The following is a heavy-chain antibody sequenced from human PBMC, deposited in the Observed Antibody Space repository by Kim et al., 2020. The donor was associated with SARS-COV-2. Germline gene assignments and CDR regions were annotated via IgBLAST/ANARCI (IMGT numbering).Heavy chain of an antibody. CDR3: AKAPDGGYAIRFFDS. CDR2: ISWNSVIT. D-gene: IGHD5-12*01. CDR1: GFTFGDYA. V-gene: IGHV3-9*01. J-gene: IGHJ4*02. Sequence: GGSLRLSCAASGFTFGDYAMHWVRQVPEKGLEWVSGISWNSVITGYAGSVKGRFTISRDNAKNSLYLQMNSLRAEDAALYYCAKAPDGGYAIRFFDSWGQGTLVTVSS.